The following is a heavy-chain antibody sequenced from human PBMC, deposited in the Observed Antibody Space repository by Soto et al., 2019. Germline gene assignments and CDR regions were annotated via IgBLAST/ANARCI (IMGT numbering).Heavy chain of an antibody. Sequence: QVQLQESGPGLVKPSQTLSLTCTVSGGSISSGDYYWSWIRQPPGKGLEWIGSIYYSGSTYYNPSLKSRVSISVDTSKNQFSLKLNSLTCADTAVYYCASWYSSPYFDYWGQGTLVTVSS. D-gene: IGHD6-13*01. CDR1: GGSISSGDYY. CDR3: ASWYSSPYFDY. J-gene: IGHJ4*02. CDR2: IYYSGST. V-gene: IGHV4-30-4*01.